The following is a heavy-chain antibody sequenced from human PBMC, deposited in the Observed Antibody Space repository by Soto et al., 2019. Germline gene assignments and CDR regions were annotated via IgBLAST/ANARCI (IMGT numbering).Heavy chain of an antibody. J-gene: IGHJ4*02. D-gene: IGHD3-22*01. CDR3: AKDQYYYDSSGYYSY. Sequence: GGSLRLSCAASGFTFSSYWMSWVRQAPGKGLEWVANIKEDGSEKNYVDSVKGRFTISRDNSKNTLYLQMNSLRAEDTAVYYCAKDQYYYDSSGYYSYWGQGTLVTVSS. CDR1: GFTFSSYW. CDR2: IKEDGSEK. V-gene: IGHV3-7*03.